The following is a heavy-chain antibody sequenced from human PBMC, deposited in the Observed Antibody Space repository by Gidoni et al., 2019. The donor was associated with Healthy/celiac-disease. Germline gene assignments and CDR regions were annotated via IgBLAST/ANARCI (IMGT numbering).Heavy chain of an antibody. CDR1: GGSISSSSYY. Sequence: QLQLQESVPGLVKPSATLSLTCTVSGGSISSSSYYWGWIRQPPGKGLEWIGSIYYSGSTYYNPSLKSRVTISVDTSKNQFSLKLSSVTAADTAVYYCARTIAAADALDYWGQGTLVTVSS. D-gene: IGHD6-13*01. J-gene: IGHJ4*02. V-gene: IGHV4-39*01. CDR2: IYYSGST. CDR3: ARTIAAADALDY.